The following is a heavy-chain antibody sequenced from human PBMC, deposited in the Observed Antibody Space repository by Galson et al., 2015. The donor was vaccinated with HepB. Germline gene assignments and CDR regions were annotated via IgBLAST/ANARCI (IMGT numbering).Heavy chain of an antibody. D-gene: IGHD5-18*01. Sequence: SLRLSCAASGFTFSSYAMSWVRQAPGKGLEWVSSISGRGGNTYYTDSEKGRFTITRDNSKKMVYLQMNSLRAEDTALYYCGKDPVRASYRPYGMDVWGQGTTVTVSS. V-gene: IGHV3-23*01. CDR1: GFTFSSYA. CDR3: GKDPVRASYRPYGMDV. CDR2: ISGRGGNT. J-gene: IGHJ6*02.